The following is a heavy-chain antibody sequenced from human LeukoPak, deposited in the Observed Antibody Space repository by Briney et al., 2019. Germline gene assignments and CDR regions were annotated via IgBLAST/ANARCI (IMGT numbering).Heavy chain of an antibody. CDR2: ITWNSGRI. CDR3: AKDRTAYSYGSIDH. J-gene: IGHJ4*02. D-gene: IGHD5-18*01. V-gene: IGHV3-9*01. CDR1: GFKYDDHA. Sequence: GRSLRLFCAASGFKYDDHAMHWVRQAPGKGLEWVSGITWNSGRIGYADSVKGRFTISRDNAKNSLYLQVNSLREEDTALYYCAKDRTAYSYGSIDHWGQGTLVTVSS.